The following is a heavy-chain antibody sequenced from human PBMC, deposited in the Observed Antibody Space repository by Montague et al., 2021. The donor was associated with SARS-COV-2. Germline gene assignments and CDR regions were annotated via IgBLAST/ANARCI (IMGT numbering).Heavy chain of an antibody. CDR1: GGSISSYY. CDR2: IYYSGST. D-gene: IGHD3-16*01. J-gene: IGHJ5*02. V-gene: IGHV4-59*01. CDR3: ARQIMFWFDP. Sequence: SETLSLTCTVSGGSISSYYWSWIRQPPGKGLEWIGYIYYSGSTNXNPSLKSRVTISVDTSKNQFSLKLSSVTAADTAIYYCARQIMFWFDPWGQGTLVTVSS.